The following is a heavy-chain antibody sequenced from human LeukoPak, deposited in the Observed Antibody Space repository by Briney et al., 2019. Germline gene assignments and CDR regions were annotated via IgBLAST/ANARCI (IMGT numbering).Heavy chain of an antibody. V-gene: IGHV4-59*01. CDR3: ARTYDFWSGPTNWFDP. D-gene: IGHD3-3*01. CDR2: MYYSGST. CDR1: VGSISSYH. Sequence: SETLSLTCTVSVGSISSYHWSWIRQTPGRGLEWIGYMYYSGSTNYNPSLKSRVTISVDTSKNQFSLKLSSVTAADTAVYYCARTYDFWSGPTNWFDPWGQGTLVTVSS. J-gene: IGHJ5*02.